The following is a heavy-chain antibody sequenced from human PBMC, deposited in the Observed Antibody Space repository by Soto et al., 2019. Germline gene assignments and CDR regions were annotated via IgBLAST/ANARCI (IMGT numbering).Heavy chain of an antibody. D-gene: IGHD3-3*01. Sequence: GASVKVSCKASGYTFTSYAMHWVRQAPGQRLEWMGWINAGNGNTKYSQKFQGRVTITRDTSASTAYMELSSLRSEDTAVYYCARAYYDFWSPHYYYYMDVWGKGTTVTVSS. J-gene: IGHJ6*03. CDR2: INAGNGNT. V-gene: IGHV1-3*01. CDR3: ARAYYDFWSPHYYYYMDV. CDR1: GYTFTSYA.